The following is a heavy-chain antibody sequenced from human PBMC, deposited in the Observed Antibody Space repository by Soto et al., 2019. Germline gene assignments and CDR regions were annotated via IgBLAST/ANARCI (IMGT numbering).Heavy chain of an antibody. D-gene: IGHD4-4*01. J-gene: IGHJ6*03. CDR3: AGGHSNYDYYYYMDV. CDR2: INHSGST. Sequence: PSETLSLTCAVYGGSFSGYYWSWIRQPPGKGLEWIGEINHSGSTNYNPSLKSRVTISVDTSKNQFSLKLSSVTAADTAVYYCAGGHSNYDYYYYMDVWGKGTTVTVSS. CDR1: GGSFSGYY. V-gene: IGHV4-34*01.